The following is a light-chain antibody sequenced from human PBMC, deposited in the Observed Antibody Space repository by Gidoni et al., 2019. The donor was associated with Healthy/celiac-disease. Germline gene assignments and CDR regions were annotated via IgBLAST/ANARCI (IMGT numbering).Light chain of an antibody. CDR1: QSMSSW. Sequence: DIQMTQSPSTLSASVGDRVSITCRSSQSMSSWLAWYQHKPGKAPKLLIYKASSVDSGVPSRFSGSGSGTEFTLTISSLQPDDFATDYCQQYNSYAITVGQGTRLESK. CDR2: KAS. V-gene: IGKV1-5*03. CDR3: QQYNSYAIT. J-gene: IGKJ5*01.